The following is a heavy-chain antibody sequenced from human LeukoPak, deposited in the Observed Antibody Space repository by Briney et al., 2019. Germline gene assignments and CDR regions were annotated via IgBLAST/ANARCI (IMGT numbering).Heavy chain of an antibody. D-gene: IGHD3/OR15-3a*01. CDR3: ARAFGLTDY. J-gene: IGHJ4*02. CDR1: GFTFSDYY. CDR2: ISGSGGST. V-gene: IGHV3-11*04. Sequence: PGGSLRLSCAASGFTFSDYYMSWIRQAPGKGLEWVSAISGSGGSTYYADSVKGRFTISRDNAKNSLYLQMDSLRDEDTAVYYCARAFGLTDYWGQGTLVTVSS.